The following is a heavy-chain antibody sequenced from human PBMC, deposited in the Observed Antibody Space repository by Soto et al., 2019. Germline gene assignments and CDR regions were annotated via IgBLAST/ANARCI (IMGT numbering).Heavy chain of an antibody. CDR3: ARDTFGGAYDFWH. V-gene: IGHV3-66*01. Sequence: EVQLVESGGGLVQPGGSLRLSCAASGFTVSNFYMTWVRPAPGKGLEWVSVISSSGSTYYADSVKGRFTISRDNSKNTLYLEMNSLRAGDTAVYYCARDTFGGAYDFWHGGQGTLVTVSS. D-gene: IGHD3-3*01. CDR2: ISSSGST. J-gene: IGHJ4*02. CDR1: GFTVSNFY.